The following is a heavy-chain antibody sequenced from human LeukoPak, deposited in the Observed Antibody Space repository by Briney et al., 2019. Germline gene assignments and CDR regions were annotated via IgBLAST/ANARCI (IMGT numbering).Heavy chain of an antibody. Sequence: TGGSLRLSCAASGFTFSNYNMNWVRQAPGRGLEWVSSMSSSSSYIYYADSVKGRFTMSRDNAKNSLYLQMNSLRAEDTAVYYCARGSFHYDPVDYWGQGTLVTVSS. V-gene: IGHV3-21*01. J-gene: IGHJ4*02. CDR3: ARGSFHYDPVDY. CDR2: MSSSSSYI. CDR1: GFTFSNYN. D-gene: IGHD3-3*01.